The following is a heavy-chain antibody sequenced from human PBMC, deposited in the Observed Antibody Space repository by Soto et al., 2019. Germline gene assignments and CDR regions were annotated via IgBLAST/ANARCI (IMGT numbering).Heavy chain of an antibody. CDR2: IKSKTDGGTT. D-gene: IGHD6-13*01. J-gene: IGHJ6*02. Sequence: GGSLRLSCAASGFTFSNAWMSWVRQAPGKGLEWVGRIKSKTDGGTTDYAAPVKGRFTISRDDSKNTLYLQMNSLKTEDTAVYYCTTRQDSSSWPSMDVWGQGTTVTVSS. CDR3: TTRQDSSSWPSMDV. V-gene: IGHV3-15*01. CDR1: GFTFSNAW.